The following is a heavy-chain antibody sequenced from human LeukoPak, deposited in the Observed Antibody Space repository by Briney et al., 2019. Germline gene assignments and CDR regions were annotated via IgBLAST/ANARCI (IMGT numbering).Heavy chain of an antibody. CDR1: GGSISSSSYY. Sequence: SETLSLTCTVSGGSISSSSYYWGWIRQPPGKGLEWIGSIYYSGSTYYNPSLKSRVTISVDTSKNQFSLKLSSVTAADTAVCYCARHSSSWVYYFDYWGQGTLVTVSS. CDR3: ARHSSSWVYYFDY. CDR2: IYYSGST. V-gene: IGHV4-39*01. J-gene: IGHJ4*02. D-gene: IGHD6-13*01.